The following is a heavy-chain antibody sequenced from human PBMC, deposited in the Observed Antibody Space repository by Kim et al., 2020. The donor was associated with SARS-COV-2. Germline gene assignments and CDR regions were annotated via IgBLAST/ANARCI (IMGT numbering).Heavy chain of an antibody. Sequence: ASVKVSCKASGYTFTSYGISWVRQAPGQGLEWMGWISAYNGNTNYAQKLQGRVTMTTDISTSTAYMELRSLRSDDTAVYYCARFWIAAAGTWWFDPWGQGTLVTVSS. D-gene: IGHD6-13*01. CDR2: ISAYNGNT. CDR1: GYTFTSYG. CDR3: ARFWIAAAGTWWFDP. V-gene: IGHV1-18*01. J-gene: IGHJ5*02.